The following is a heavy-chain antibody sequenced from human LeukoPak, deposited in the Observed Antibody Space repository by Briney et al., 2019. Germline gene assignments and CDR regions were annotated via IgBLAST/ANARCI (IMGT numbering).Heavy chain of an antibody. J-gene: IGHJ4*02. Sequence: SGGSLRLSCTASGFAFDEHGMSWVRQVPGKGLEWVSGINWSGGSTGYADPLRGRFTISRDNAKNSLYLQMDSLRAEDTALYYCARAPITSPFSFDYWGQGTLVTVSS. V-gene: IGHV3-20*04. CDR1: GFAFDEHG. D-gene: IGHD2-2*01. CDR2: INWSGGST. CDR3: ARAPITSPFSFDY.